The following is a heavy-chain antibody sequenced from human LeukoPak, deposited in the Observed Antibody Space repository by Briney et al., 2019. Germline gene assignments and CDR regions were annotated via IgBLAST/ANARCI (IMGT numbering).Heavy chain of an antibody. CDR2: INPNSGGT. D-gene: IGHD3-3*01. J-gene: IGHJ4*02. CDR1: GCTFTGYY. Sequence: ASVKVSCKASGCTFTGYYMHWVRQAPGQGLEWMGWINPNSGGTNYAQKFQGRVTMTRDTSISAAYMELSRLRSDDTAVYYCARGPTVTIFGVVTAGFFDYWGQGTLVTVSS. V-gene: IGHV1-2*02. CDR3: ARGPTVTIFGVVTAGFFDY.